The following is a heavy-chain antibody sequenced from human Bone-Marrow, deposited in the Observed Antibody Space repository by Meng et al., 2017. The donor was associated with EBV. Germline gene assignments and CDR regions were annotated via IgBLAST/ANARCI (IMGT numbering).Heavy chain of an antibody. CDR2: LIPMSDAP. CDR3: ASESGRGFTPDY. D-gene: IGHD3-10*01. CDR1: GGTFRSDA. V-gene: IGHV1-69*01. Sequence: QGQVVRAGAEVKKPGSSVKVSCRTSGGTFRSDAVSWVRQAPGQGLEWMGGLIPMSDAPHYAQKFRGRVTITADESTSTHYMDLSGLRSDDTALYYCASESGRGFTPDYWGQGTLVTVSS. J-gene: IGHJ4*02.